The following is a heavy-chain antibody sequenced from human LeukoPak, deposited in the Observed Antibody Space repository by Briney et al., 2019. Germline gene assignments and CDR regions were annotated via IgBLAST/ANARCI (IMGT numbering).Heavy chain of an antibody. CDR1: GGSISSYY. J-gene: IGHJ2*01. V-gene: IGHV4-59*08. CDR3: ARRKKKWELSDRDWYFDL. Sequence: SETLSLTCTVSGGSISSYYWSWIRQPPGKGLEWIGYIYYSGSTNYNPSLKSRVTISVDTSKNQFSLKLSSVTAADTAVYYCARRKKKWELSDRDWYFDLWGRGTLATVSS. D-gene: IGHD1-26*01. CDR2: IYYSGST.